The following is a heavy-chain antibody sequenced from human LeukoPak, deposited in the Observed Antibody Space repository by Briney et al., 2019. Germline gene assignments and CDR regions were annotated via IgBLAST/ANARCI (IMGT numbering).Heavy chain of an antibody. D-gene: IGHD2-2*01. CDR2: IYYSGST. CDR1: SGSISSSSYY. Sequence: SETLSLTCTVSSGSISSSSYYWGWIRQPPGKGLEWIGTIYYSGSTYYNPSLKSRVTISVDTSKNQFSLKLSSVTAAGTAVYYCARHPQCSTSSCSFYGFDYWGQGTLVTVSS. V-gene: IGHV4-39*01. J-gene: IGHJ4*02. CDR3: ARHPQCSTSSCSFYGFDY.